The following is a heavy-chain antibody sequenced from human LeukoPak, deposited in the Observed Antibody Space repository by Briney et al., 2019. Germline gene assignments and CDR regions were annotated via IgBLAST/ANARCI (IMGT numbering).Heavy chain of an antibody. D-gene: IGHD6-13*01. CDR1: GGSFSGYY. CDR2: IYTSGST. CDR3: ARDAGIAADY. J-gene: IGHJ4*02. Sequence: PSETLSLTCAVYGGSFSGYYWSWIRQPAGKGLEWIGRIYTSGSTNYNPSLKSRVTMSVDTSKNQFSLKLSSATAADTAVYYCARDAGIAADYWGQGTLVTVSS. V-gene: IGHV4-4*07.